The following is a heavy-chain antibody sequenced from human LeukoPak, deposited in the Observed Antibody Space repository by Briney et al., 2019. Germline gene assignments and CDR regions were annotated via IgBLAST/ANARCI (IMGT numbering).Heavy chain of an antibody. V-gene: IGHV3-30*02. Sequence: PGGSLRLSCAASGFTFSSYGVHWIRQAPGEGLEWVAFIRYDGSNKYYADSVKGRFTISRDNSKNTLYLQMNSLRAEDTAVYYCARGGSYLSAFDIWGQGTMVTVSS. CDR2: IRYDGSNK. CDR1: GFTFSSYG. J-gene: IGHJ3*02. D-gene: IGHD1-26*01. CDR3: ARGGSYLSAFDI.